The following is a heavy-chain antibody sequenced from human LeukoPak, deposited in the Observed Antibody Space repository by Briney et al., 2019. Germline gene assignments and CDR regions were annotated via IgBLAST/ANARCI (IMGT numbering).Heavy chain of an antibody. Sequence: KPGGSLRLSCAASGFTFSSFSMNWVRQAPGKGLEWVSSITSSSNYIYYANSVRGRFTISRDNAKNSLYLQMNSLRAEDTAVYYCARDLRLWGQGTLVTVSS. J-gene: IGHJ4*02. CDR2: ITSSSNYI. V-gene: IGHV3-21*01. CDR1: GFTFSSFS. CDR3: ARDLRL.